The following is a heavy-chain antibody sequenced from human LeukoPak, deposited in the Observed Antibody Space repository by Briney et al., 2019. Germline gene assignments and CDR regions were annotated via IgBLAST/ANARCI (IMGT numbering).Heavy chain of an antibody. V-gene: IGHV4-59*08. CDR1: GGSMTNYY. CDR3: ARQGLRLDYFDY. D-gene: IGHD3-16*01. CDR2: IFYTGNT. J-gene: IGHJ4*02. Sequence: SETLSLTCTVSGGSMTNYYWSWIRQTPGKGLEWIGYIFYTGNTNYSPSLKSRVTISVDTSKNQFSLKLSSVTAADTAVYYCARQGLRLDYFDYWGQGTLVTVSS.